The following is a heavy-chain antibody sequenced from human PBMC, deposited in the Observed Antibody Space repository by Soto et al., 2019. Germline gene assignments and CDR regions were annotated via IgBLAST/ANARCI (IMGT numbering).Heavy chain of an antibody. CDR3: AKDRVAVAGRSDYYYYMDV. CDR2: ISGSGGST. CDR1: GFTFSSYA. Sequence: GGSLRLSCAASGFTFSSYAMSWVRQAPGKGLEWVSAISGSGGSTYYADSVKGRFTISRDNSKNTLYLQMNSLRAEDTAVYYCAKDRVAVAGRSDYYYYMDVWGKGTTVTVSS. D-gene: IGHD6-19*01. J-gene: IGHJ6*03. V-gene: IGHV3-23*01.